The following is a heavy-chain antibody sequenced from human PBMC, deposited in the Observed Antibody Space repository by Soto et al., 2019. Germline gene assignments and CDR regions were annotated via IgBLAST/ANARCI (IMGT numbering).Heavy chain of an antibody. CDR2: IRQDESEK. CDR3: TNDTFSGSYYVRGLTYYFEY. CDR1: GLTFSDYW. J-gene: IGHJ4*02. D-gene: IGHD1-26*01. V-gene: IGHV3-7*03. Sequence: EVQLVESGGGLVQPGGSLRLSCAVSGLTFSDYWMSWVRQAQGKGLEWVANIRQDESEKNYADSVKGRFTISRDNAKSSVYLQMNSLRAEDTAVYYCTNDTFSGSYYVRGLTYYFEYWGQGTLVTVSS.